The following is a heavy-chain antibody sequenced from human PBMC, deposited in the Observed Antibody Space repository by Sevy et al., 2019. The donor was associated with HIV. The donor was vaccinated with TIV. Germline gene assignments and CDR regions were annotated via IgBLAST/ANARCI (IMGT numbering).Heavy chain of an antibody. CDR3: ARGGLWDSSGYYFDY. J-gene: IGHJ4*02. CDR1: GFTFSSYA. V-gene: IGHV3-30*04. Sequence: GGSLRLSCAASGFTFSSYAMHWVRQAPGKGLEWMAVISYDGTNKFSADSVKGRFTISRDNSKNTLYLQMNSLRPEETAVFYCARGGLWDSSGYYFDYWGQGTLVTVSS. CDR2: ISYDGTNK. D-gene: IGHD3-22*01.